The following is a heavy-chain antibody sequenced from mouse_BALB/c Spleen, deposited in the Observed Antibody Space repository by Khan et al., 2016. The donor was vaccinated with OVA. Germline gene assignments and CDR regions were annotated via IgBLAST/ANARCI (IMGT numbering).Heavy chain of an antibody. Sequence: VQLQQSGPEVVKPGASVKISCKASGYTFTDYNMDWVKQRHGKSLEWIGYLFPNSGGSGYNQKFKTKSTLTVDISSSTAYMDLRSLTSEDSAVYCSVRSGYGSFAFWGQGTLVTVSA. V-gene: IGHV1S29*02. CDR3: VRSGYGSFAF. CDR1: GYTFTDYN. CDR2: LFPNSGGS. J-gene: IGHJ3*01. D-gene: IGHD1-2*01.